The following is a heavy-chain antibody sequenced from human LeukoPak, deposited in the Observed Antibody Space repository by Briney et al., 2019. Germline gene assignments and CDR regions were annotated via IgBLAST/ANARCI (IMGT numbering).Heavy chain of an antibody. V-gene: IGHV3-30*18. CDR2: ISYDGSSK. D-gene: IGHD1-1*01. J-gene: IGHJ4*02. CDR3: AKDKVERYYFDY. Sequence: GSLRLSCAASGFTFSSYGTHWVRQSPGKGLEWVAVISYDGSSKYYADSVKGRFTISRDNSKNTLYLQMNSLRAEDTAVYYCAKDKVERYYFDYWGQGTLVTVSS. CDR1: GFTFSSYG.